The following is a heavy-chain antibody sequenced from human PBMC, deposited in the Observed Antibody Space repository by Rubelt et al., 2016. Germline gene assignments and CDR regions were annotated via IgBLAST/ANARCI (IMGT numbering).Heavy chain of an antibody. J-gene: IGHJ6*02. D-gene: IGHD6-6*01. CDR1: GYTFTSYD. CDR3: ARESLAARDYYGMDV. CDR2: IIPIFGTA. Sequence: QVQLVQSGAEVKKPGASVKVSCKASGYTFTSYDINWVRQPPGQGLDWMGGIIPIFGTAVFGAYVTWGVTSSADEYTSTGYRELRSLRSDDTAVYYCARESLAARDYYGMDVWGQGTTVTVSS. V-gene: IGHV1-69*01.